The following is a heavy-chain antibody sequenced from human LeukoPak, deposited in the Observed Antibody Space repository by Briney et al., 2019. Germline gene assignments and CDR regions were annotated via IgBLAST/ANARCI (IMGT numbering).Heavy chain of an antibody. CDR3: ARLSVTITRRFDL. Sequence: PGGSLRLSCAPSGFTLSNYEMNWVRLTPGKGLEWISYITKGGATVLYAESVKGRFTISREHANSSLYPQMNSLRAEDTAVYFCARLSVTITRRFDLWGQGTLVTVSS. J-gene: IGHJ4*02. CDR2: ITKGGATV. CDR1: GFTLSNYE. V-gene: IGHV3-48*03. D-gene: IGHD4-17*01.